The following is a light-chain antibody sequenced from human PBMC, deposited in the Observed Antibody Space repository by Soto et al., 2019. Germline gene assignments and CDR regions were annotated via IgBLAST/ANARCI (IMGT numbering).Light chain of an antibody. CDR2: DVS. J-gene: IGLJ1*01. Sequence: QSVLTQPASVSGSRGQSITISCTGTSSDVGGYNYVSWYQQHPGKAPKLMIYDVSNRPSGVSYRFSGSKSGNTASLTISGLQAEDEAAYYCSSYTSSSTLYVFGTGTKVTVL. CDR1: SSDVGGYNY. CDR3: SSYTSSSTLYV. V-gene: IGLV2-14*03.